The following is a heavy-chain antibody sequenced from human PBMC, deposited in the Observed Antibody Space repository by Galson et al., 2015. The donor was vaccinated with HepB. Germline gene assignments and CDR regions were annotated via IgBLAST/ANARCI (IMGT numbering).Heavy chain of an antibody. CDR3: ARDLTTSSPVGMAY. CDR1: GLTFSSYW. Sequence: SLRLSCAASGLTFSSYWMTWVRQAPGKGLEWVANIKQDGSEKYYVDSVKGRFTISRDNAKNSLYLQMNSLRAEDTAVYYCARDLTTSSPVGMAYWGQGTLVTVSS. CDR2: IKQDGSEK. J-gene: IGHJ4*02. D-gene: IGHD2-21*01. V-gene: IGHV3-7*01.